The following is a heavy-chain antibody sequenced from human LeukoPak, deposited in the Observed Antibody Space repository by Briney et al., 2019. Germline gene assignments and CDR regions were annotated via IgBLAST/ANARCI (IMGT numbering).Heavy chain of an antibody. CDR3: AKGGHYDYVWGSYRLDY. J-gene: IGHJ4*02. Sequence: GGSLRLSCAASRITFSSYAMSWVRQAPGKGLEWVSGISGSGGSTHNADSVKGRFTISRDNSKNTLYLQMNSLRAEDTAIYYCAKGGHYDYVWGSYRLDYWGQGTLVTVSS. CDR2: ISGSGGST. V-gene: IGHV3-23*01. CDR1: RITFSSYA. D-gene: IGHD3-16*02.